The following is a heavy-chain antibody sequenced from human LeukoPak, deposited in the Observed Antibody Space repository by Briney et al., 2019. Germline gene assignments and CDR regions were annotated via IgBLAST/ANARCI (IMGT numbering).Heavy chain of an antibody. J-gene: IGHJ5*02. CDR1: GGSFSGYY. D-gene: IGHD3-10*01. CDR2: INHSGST. Sequence: PSETLSLTCAVYGGSFSGYYWSWIRQPPGKGLEWIGEINHSGSTNYNPSLKSRVTISVDTSKNQFSLKLSSVTAADTAVYYCARAVDRLLWFGELSDLLDPWGQGTLVTVSS. V-gene: IGHV4-34*01. CDR3: ARAVDRLLWFGELSDLLDP.